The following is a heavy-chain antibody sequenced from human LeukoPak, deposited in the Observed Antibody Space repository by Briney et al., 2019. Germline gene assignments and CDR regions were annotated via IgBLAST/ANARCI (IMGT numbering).Heavy chain of an antibody. CDR3: ATLLLGVGGDY. CDR2: ISYDGSDK. CDR1: GFTPSSYG. Sequence: GRSLRLSCVASGFTPSSYGMHWVRQAPGKGLEWVAMISYDGSDKYYAESVKGRFTISRDNSKNTLYLQMNSLRDEDTAMYSCATLLLGVGGDYWGRGTLVTVSS. J-gene: IGHJ4*02. D-gene: IGHD2-15*01. V-gene: IGHV3-30*03.